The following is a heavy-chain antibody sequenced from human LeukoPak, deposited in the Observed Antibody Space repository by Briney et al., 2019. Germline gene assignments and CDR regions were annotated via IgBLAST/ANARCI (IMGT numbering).Heavy chain of an antibody. V-gene: IGHV3-48*03. CDR1: GFSFRNYE. D-gene: IGHD6-6*01. CDR2: ISTRGTI. J-gene: IGHJ4*02. Sequence: GGSLRLSCTASGFSFRNYEMNWVRQAPGKGLEWVSYISTRGTIYYADSVRGRFTISRDNSNNALYLQMDSLRAEDTAVYYCANWIGSSSRDYWGQGTLVTVSS. CDR3: ANWIGSSSRDY.